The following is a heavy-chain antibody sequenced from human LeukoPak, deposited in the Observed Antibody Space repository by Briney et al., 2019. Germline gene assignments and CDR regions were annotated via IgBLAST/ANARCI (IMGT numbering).Heavy chain of an antibody. Sequence: PSETLSLTCTVSGGSISSYYWSWIRQPPGKGLEWIGYIYYSGSTNYNPSLKSRVTISVDTSKNQFSLKLSSVTAADTAVYYCARSADCSSTSCSLPRYWGQGTLVTVSS. CDR2: IYYSGST. D-gene: IGHD2-2*01. V-gene: IGHV4-59*01. CDR1: GGSISSYY. J-gene: IGHJ4*02. CDR3: ARSADCSSTSCSLPRY.